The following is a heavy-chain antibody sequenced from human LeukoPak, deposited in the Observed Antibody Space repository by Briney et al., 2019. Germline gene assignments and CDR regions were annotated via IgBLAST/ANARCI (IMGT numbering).Heavy chain of an antibody. J-gene: IGHJ4*02. CDR2: INPDGSNT. CDR3: AKHGFSSGWPQVPSDH. D-gene: IGHD6-19*01. CDR1: GFTFSDYW. V-gene: IGHV3-74*01. Sequence: PGGSLRLSCAASGFTFSDYWMHWVRQAAGEGLVWVSRINPDGSNTDYADSVKGRFTISRDNAKNTLYLQMNSLRAEDTAVYYCAKHGFSSGWPQVPSDHWGQGTLVTVSS.